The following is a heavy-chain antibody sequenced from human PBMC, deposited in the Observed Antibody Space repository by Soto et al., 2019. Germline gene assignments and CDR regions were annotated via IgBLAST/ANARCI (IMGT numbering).Heavy chain of an antibody. CDR3: ARIPPLGYCSSTSCYASRGFDY. V-gene: IGHV3-7*03. Sequence: GGSLRLSCAASGFTFSSYWMSWVRQAPGKGLEWVANIKQDGSEKYYVDSVKGRFTISRDNAKNSLYLQMNSLRAEDTAVYYCARIPPLGYCSSTSCYASRGFDYWGQGTLVTV. CDR2: IKQDGSEK. D-gene: IGHD2-2*01. CDR1: GFTFSSYW. J-gene: IGHJ4*02.